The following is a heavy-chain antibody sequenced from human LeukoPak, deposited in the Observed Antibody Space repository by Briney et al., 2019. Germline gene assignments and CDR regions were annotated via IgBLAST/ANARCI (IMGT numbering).Heavy chain of an antibody. CDR3: AREGSSYVEGDAFDI. Sequence: GGSLRLPCEASGFSFSSYWMSWVRQAPGKGLEWVANIKQDGSEKYYVDSVKGRFTISRDNAKNSLYLQMNSLRAEDTAVYYCAREGSSYVEGDAFDIWGRGTLVTVSS. J-gene: IGHJ3*02. D-gene: IGHD3-22*01. CDR2: IKQDGSEK. V-gene: IGHV3-7*01. CDR1: GFSFSSYW.